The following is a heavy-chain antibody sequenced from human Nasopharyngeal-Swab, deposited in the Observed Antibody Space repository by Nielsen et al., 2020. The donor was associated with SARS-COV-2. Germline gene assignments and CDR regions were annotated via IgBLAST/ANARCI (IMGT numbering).Heavy chain of an antibody. D-gene: IGHD5-18*01. Sequence: SETLSLTCTVSGGSISSYYWGWIRQPPGKGLEWIGTIYHSGTTYYNPSLKSRVTISVDTSKNQFSLKLSSVTAADTAVYYCARDAGPKGYSYGYGVDVWGQGTTVTVSS. J-gene: IGHJ6*02. CDR3: ARDAGPKGYSYGYGVDV. CDR1: GGSISSYY. CDR2: IYHSGTT. V-gene: IGHV4-39*07.